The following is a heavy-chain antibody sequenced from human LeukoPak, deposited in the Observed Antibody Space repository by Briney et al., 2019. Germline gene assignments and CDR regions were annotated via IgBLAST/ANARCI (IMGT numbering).Heavy chain of an antibody. Sequence: PSETLSLTCTVSGGSISTYYWSWIRQSPGKGLEWIGYIYHSGGTNYNPSLKSRVTISVDTSKNQFSLKLSSVTAADTAVYYCARVGGTAMVILWGQGTLVTVSS. V-gene: IGHV4-59*08. J-gene: IGHJ4*02. D-gene: IGHD5-18*01. CDR2: IYHSGGT. CDR3: ARVGGTAMVIL. CDR1: GGSISTYY.